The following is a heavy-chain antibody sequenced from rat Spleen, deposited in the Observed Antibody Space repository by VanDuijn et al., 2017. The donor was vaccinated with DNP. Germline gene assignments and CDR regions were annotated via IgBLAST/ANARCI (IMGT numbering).Heavy chain of an antibody. J-gene: IGHJ4*01. CDR1: GFMFDNHW. D-gene: IGHD1-9*01. V-gene: IGHV5-31*01. CDR2: ITSSGGYT. CDR3: ARGDYGYNRYAMDA. Sequence: EVQLVESGGDLVQSGRSLKLSCVASGFMFDNHWMIWIRQIPGKGLEWVASITSSGGYTYYPDSVKGRFTISRDNAKNTLYLQMNSLRSEDTATYYCARGDYGYNRYAMDAWGQGTSVTVSS.